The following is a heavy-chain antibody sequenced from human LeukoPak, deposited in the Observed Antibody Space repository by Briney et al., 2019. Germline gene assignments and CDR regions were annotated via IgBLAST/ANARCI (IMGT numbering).Heavy chain of an antibody. Sequence: GGSLRLSCAASGFTFSKYDMHWLRQSPGRGLEGVAVISYDGSNKYYVDSVRGRYTISRDNSKNTLYLQMNSLRPEDTAVYYCASIVLLWFGESSLAAGNVDMDVWGKGTTVTVSS. D-gene: IGHD3-10*01. J-gene: IGHJ6*03. CDR1: GFTFSKYD. CDR3: ASIVLLWFGESSLAAGNVDMDV. CDR2: ISYDGSNK. V-gene: IGHV3-30*03.